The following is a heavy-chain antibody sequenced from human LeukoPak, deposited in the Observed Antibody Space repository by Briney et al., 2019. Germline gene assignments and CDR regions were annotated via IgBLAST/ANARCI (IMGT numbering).Heavy chain of an antibody. CDR1: GYTFTSYG. Sequence: ASVKVSCKASGYTFTSYGISWVRQAPGQGLEWMGWISIYNGNTNYAQNLQGRVTMTTDTSTSTAYMELRSLRSDDTAVYYCATATFLGYYMHVWGKGTTVTVSS. CDR3: ATATFLGYYMHV. D-gene: IGHD3-3*01. CDR2: ISIYNGNT. J-gene: IGHJ6*03. V-gene: IGHV1-18*01.